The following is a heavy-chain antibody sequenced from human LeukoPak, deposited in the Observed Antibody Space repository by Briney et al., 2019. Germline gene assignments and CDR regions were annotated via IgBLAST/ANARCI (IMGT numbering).Heavy chain of an antibody. Sequence: PSQTLSLTCTVSGVSISSGGYYWSWIRQHPGKGLEWIGYIYYSGSSYYNPSLKGRIAISVDTSKNQFSLELSSVTAADTAVYYCASQAATTEEPFDFWGQGTLVTVSS. V-gene: IGHV4-31*02. J-gene: IGHJ4*02. CDR2: IYYSGSS. CDR1: GVSISSGGYY. D-gene: IGHD6-25*01. CDR3: ASQAATTEEPFDF.